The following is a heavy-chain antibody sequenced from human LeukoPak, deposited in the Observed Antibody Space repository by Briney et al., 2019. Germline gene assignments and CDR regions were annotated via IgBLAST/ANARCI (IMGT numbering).Heavy chain of an antibody. CDR3: ARGGYSGYDLWALSYYFDY. D-gene: IGHD5-12*01. CDR1: GGTFSSYA. J-gene: IGHJ4*02. V-gene: IGHV1-69*13. Sequence: SVKVSCKASGGTFSSYAISWVRQAPGQGLEWMGGIIPVFGTANYAQKFQGRVTITADESTSTAYMELSSLRSEDTAVYYCARGGYSGYDLWALSYYFDYWGQGTLVTVSS. CDR2: IIPVFGTA.